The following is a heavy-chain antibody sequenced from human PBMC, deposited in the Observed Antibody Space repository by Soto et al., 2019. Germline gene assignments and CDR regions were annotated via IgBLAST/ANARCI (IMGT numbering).Heavy chain of an antibody. CDR2: ISAYNSNT. Sequence: QVQLVQSGAEVKKPGASVKVSCKASGYTFTSYGISWVRQAPGQGLEWMGWISAYNSNTNYAQKLQGRVTMTTDTSTSTAYMELRSLRSDDTAVYYCARGYSSSWYTVFYYYGMDVWGQGTTVTVSS. CDR1: GYTFTSYG. J-gene: IGHJ6*02. V-gene: IGHV1-18*01. CDR3: ARGYSSSWYTVFYYYGMDV. D-gene: IGHD6-13*01.